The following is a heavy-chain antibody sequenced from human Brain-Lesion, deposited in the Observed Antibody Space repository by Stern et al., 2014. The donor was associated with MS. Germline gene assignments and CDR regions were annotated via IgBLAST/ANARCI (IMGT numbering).Heavy chain of an antibody. D-gene: IGHD6-19*01. CDR2: TFYRSRWNN. J-gene: IGHJ4*02. CDR3: TRGRAMSVPGSRWAQE. Sequence: QVQLQQSGPGLVKPSQTLSLTCAISGDSVSSNSASWHWIRQSPSRGLEWLGRTFYRSRWNNDYAPSVKSRITVNPDTSKNQFSLQLNSVTPEDTAVYYCTRGRAMSVPGSRWAQEWGQGTLVTVSS. CDR1: GDSVSSNSAS. V-gene: IGHV6-1*01.